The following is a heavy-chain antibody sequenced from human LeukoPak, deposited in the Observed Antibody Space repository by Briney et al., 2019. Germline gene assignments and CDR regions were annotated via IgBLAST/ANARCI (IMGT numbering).Heavy chain of an antibody. Sequence: ASVKVSCKASGYTFTSYGISWVRQAPGQGLEWMGWISAYNGNTSYAQKLQGRVTMTTDTSTSTAYMELRSLRSDDTAVYYCARDSDRPTYYYGSGSYYDGDYWGQGTLVTVSS. CDR3: ARDSDRPTYYYGSGSYYDGDY. D-gene: IGHD3-10*01. CDR2: ISAYNGNT. J-gene: IGHJ4*02. CDR1: GYTFTSYG. V-gene: IGHV1-18*01.